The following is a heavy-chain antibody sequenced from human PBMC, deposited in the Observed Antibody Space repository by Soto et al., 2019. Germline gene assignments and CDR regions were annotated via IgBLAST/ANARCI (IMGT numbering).Heavy chain of an antibody. V-gene: IGHV3-23*01. CDR1: GFTFSSYA. D-gene: IGHD5-18*01. Sequence: GGSLRLSCAASGFTFSSYAMSWVRQAPGKGLEWVSAISGSGGSTYYADSVKGRFTISRDNSKNTLYLQMNSLRAEDTAVYYCEKSWSGGYSYGDAFEIWGQGTMVTVSS. CDR2: ISGSGGST. CDR3: EKSWSGGYSYGDAFEI. J-gene: IGHJ3*02.